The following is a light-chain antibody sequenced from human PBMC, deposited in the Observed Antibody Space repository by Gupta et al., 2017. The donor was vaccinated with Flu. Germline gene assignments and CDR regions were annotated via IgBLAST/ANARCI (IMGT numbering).Light chain of an antibody. CDR3: QQYYSPLLYS. J-gene: IGKJ2*03. CDR1: QSLLYRSNNRNF. CDR2: WAS. Sequence: DIEMTQSPDSLAVSLGERATINCKSSQSLLYRSNNRNFLAWYQQKPGQPPKLLIYWASSRQYGVPDRFSGSGSGTDFSITISSLQAEDVAVYFCQQYYSPLLYSFGQGTKLEI. V-gene: IGKV4-1*01.